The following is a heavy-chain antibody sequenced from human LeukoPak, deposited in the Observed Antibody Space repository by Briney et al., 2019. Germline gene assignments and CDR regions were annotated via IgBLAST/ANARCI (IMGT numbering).Heavy chain of an antibody. CDR2: IRNSGNT. J-gene: IGHJ5*02. V-gene: IGHV4-39*07. CDR1: GDSFSSSSHY. CDR3: ARGGHRSWFDP. Sequence: SETLSLTCTVSGDSFSSSSHYWGWLRQPPGRGLEWIGSIRNSGNTYYNPSLKSRVTISVDRSKNQFSLKLSSVTAADTAVYYCARGGHRSWFDPWGQGTLVTVSS.